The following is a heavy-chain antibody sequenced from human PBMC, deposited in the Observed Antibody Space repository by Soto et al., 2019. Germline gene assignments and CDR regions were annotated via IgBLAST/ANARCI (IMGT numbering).Heavy chain of an antibody. V-gene: IGHV1-69*02. Sequence: QAQLVQSGAEVKKPGSSVKVSCKASGGTFSSYTISWVRQAPGQGLEWMGRIIPILGIANYAQKFQGRVTITADKSTSTAYMELSSLRSEDTAVYYCARGASGSYGNWFDPWGQGTLVTVSS. CDR3: ARGASGSYGNWFDP. CDR1: GGTFSSYT. J-gene: IGHJ5*02. CDR2: IIPILGIA. D-gene: IGHD1-26*01.